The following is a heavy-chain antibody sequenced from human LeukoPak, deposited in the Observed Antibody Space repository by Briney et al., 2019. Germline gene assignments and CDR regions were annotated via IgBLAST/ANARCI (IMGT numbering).Heavy chain of an antibody. CDR1: GYTFGDYA. CDR2: IRSKAFGGAT. D-gene: IGHD4-23*01. CDR3: TRDGVTLDY. Sequence: GRSLTLSCTGSGYTFGDYAMSWVRQSPGKGLEWVSLIRSKAFGGATEYAASVKGRFTISRDDSKSIAYLQMNSLKTEDTAMYYCTRDGVTLDYWGQGTLVPLSS. V-gene: IGHV3-49*04. J-gene: IGHJ4*02.